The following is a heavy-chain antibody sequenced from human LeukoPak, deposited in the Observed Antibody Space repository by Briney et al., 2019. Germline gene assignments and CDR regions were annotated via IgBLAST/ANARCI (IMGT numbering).Heavy chain of an antibody. Sequence: GGSLRLSCAATGFTFRSHAMNWVRQAPGKGLEWVSGIGGSGGRTYYADSVTGRFTISRDNSKNTVYPQMNSLRAADTAVYYCARGRIAVALYYGMDVWGHGTTVTVFS. V-gene: IGHV3-23*01. D-gene: IGHD6-19*01. CDR2: IGGSGGRT. J-gene: IGHJ6*02. CDR1: GFTFRSHA. CDR3: ARGRIAVALYYGMDV.